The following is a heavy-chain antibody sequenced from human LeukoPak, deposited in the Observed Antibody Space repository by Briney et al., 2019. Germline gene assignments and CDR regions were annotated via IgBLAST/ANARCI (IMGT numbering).Heavy chain of an antibody. Sequence: SETLSLTCTVSDGSISSGSYYWSWIRQSAGKGLEWIGRVYTSGSTNYNPSLKSRVTISVDKSKNHFSLNLTSVTAADTAVYFCARDLYSGYGGYFDSWGQGTLVTVSS. CDR2: VYTSGST. CDR3: ARDLYSGYGGYFDS. V-gene: IGHV4-61*02. CDR1: DGSISSGSYY. J-gene: IGHJ4*02. D-gene: IGHD5-12*01.